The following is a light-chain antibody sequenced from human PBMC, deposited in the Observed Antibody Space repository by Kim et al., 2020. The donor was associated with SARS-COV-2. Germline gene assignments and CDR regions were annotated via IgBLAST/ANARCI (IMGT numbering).Light chain of an antibody. CDR3: QVWDSSSDHWV. V-gene: IGLV3-21*04. CDR2: YDS. J-gene: IGLJ3*02. Sequence: SYELTQPPSVSVAPGKTARITCGGNNIGSKSVHWYQQKPGQAPVLVIYYDSDRPSGIPERFSRSNSGNTATLTISRVEAGDEADYYCQVWDSSSDHWVFGGGTQLTVL. CDR1: NIGSKS.